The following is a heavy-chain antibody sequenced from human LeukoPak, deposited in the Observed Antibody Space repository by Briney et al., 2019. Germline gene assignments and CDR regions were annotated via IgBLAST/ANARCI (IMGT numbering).Heavy chain of an antibody. V-gene: IGHV7-4-1*02. J-gene: IGHJ5*01. Sequence: ASVKVSCKASGNIFTRFAMNWVRQAPGQGLEWMGWIETNTGTPTYGQGFTGRFVFSLDTSVRTAYVQINSLKAEDTAVYCCARDGNGDLDSWGQGTLVTVSS. CDR3: ARDGNGDLDS. D-gene: IGHD4-17*01. CDR2: IETNTGTP. CDR1: GNIFTRFA.